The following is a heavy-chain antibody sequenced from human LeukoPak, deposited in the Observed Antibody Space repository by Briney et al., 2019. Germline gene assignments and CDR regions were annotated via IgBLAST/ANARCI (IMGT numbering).Heavy chain of an antibody. J-gene: IGHJ3*02. V-gene: IGHV4-34*01. CDR2: INHSGST. D-gene: IGHD5-12*01. CDR3: ARARSDIGAFDI. CDR1: GGSFSGYY. Sequence: SETLSLTCAVYGGSFSGYYWCWIRQPPGKGLEWIGEINHSGSTNYNPSLKSRVTISVDTSKNQFSLKLSSVTAADTAVYYCARARSDIGAFDIWGQGTMVTVSS.